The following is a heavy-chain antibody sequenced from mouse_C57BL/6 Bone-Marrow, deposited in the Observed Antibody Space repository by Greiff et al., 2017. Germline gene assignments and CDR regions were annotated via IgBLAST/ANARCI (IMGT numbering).Heavy chain of an antibody. CDR2: IHPNSGST. V-gene: IGHV1-64*01. Sequence: QVQLQQPGAELVKPGASVKLSCKASGYTFTSYWMHWVKQRPGQGLEWIGMIHPNSGSTNYNEKFKSKATLTVDNSSSTASMQLSSLTSADSAVYYCARDYCSRCAMDYWGQGTSVTVSS. J-gene: IGHJ4*01. CDR1: GYTFTSYW. D-gene: IGHD1-1*01. CDR3: ARDYCSRCAMDY.